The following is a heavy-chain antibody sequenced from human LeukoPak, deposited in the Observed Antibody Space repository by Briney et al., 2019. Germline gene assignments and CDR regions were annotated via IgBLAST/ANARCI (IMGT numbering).Heavy chain of an antibody. V-gene: IGHV3-72*01. CDR2: SRNKANSYTT. J-gene: IGHJ4*02. Sequence: QSGGSLRLSCAASGFTFSDHYMDWVRQAPGKGLEWVGRSRNKANSYTTEYAASVKGRFTISRDDSKNSLYLQMNSLKTEDTAVYYCATYYYDGSGYYRLGYWGQGTLVTVSS. CDR1: GFTFSDHY. D-gene: IGHD3-22*01. CDR3: ATYYYDGSGYYRLGY.